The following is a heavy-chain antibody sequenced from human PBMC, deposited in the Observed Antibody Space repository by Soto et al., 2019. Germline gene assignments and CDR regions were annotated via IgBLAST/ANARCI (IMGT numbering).Heavy chain of an antibody. J-gene: IGHJ4*02. V-gene: IGHV1-46*03. CDR1: GYPFTSYY. Sequence: ASVKVSCKASGYPFTSYYTHWVRQAPGQGLEWMGIINTSGGSTRYAQKFQGRVTMTRDTSTSTVYMELSSLRSEDTAVYYCARGIAVTGRLDYWGQGTLVTVS. D-gene: IGHD6-19*01. CDR3: ARGIAVTGRLDY. CDR2: INTSGGST.